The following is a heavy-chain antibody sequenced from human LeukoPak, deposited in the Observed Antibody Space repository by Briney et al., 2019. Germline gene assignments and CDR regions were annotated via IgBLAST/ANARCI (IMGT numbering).Heavy chain of an antibody. CDR1: GYTFTGYY. CDR2: IIPIFGTA. V-gene: IGHV1-69*13. D-gene: IGHD3-3*01. CDR3: ARDRHYDFWSGYGAYAFDI. Sequence: ASVKVSCKASGYTFTGYYMHWVRQAPGQGLEWMGGIIPIFGTANYAQKFQGRVTITADESTSTAYMELSSLRSEDTAVYYCARDRHYDFWSGYGAYAFDIWGQGTMVTVSS. J-gene: IGHJ3*02.